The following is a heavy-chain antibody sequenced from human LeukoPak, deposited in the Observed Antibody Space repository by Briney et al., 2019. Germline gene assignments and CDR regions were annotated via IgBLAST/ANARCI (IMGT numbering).Heavy chain of an antibody. CDR2: ISGSGGST. CDR3: AKRIQSAMAMGY. Sequence: GGSLRLSCAASGFTFSNYALSWVRQAPGKGLEWVSDISGSGGSTYYTDSVKGRFTISRDNSKNTMYLQMNSLRAEDTAVYYCAKRIQSAMAMGYWGQGTLVTVSS. J-gene: IGHJ4*02. V-gene: IGHV3-23*01. D-gene: IGHD5-18*01. CDR1: GFTFSNYA.